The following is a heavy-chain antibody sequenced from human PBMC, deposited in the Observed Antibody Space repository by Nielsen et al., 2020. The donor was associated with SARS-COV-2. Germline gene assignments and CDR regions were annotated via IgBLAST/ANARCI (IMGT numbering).Heavy chain of an antibody. J-gene: IGHJ4*02. V-gene: IGHV1-2*04. CDR3: ARGGYSSSWSHFDY. D-gene: IGHD6-13*01. Sequence: ASVKVPCKASGYTFTGYYMHWVRQAPGQGLEWMGWINPNSGGTNYAQKFQGWVTMTRDTSISTAYMELSRLRSDDTAVYYCARGGYSSSWSHFDYWGQGTLVTVSS. CDR1: GYTFTGYY. CDR2: INPNSGGT.